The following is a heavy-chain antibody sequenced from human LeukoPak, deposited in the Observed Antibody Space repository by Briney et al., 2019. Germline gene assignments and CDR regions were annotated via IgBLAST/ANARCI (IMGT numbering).Heavy chain of an antibody. Sequence: GGSLRLSCVVSGFTLKTFKMNWVRQAPGQGLEWVSSISSDSTYTSYADSVKGRFTISGDNAKNSMYLQMDSLRAGDTAVYYCARVRRDGCYFDSWGQGTLVSVSS. CDR1: GFTLKTFK. V-gene: IGHV3-21*01. CDR3: ARVRRDGCYFDS. D-gene: IGHD5-24*01. CDR2: ISSDSTYT. J-gene: IGHJ4*02.